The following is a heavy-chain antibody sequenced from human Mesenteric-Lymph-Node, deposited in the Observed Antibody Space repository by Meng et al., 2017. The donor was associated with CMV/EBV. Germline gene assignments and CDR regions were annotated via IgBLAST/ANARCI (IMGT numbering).Heavy chain of an antibody. CDR1: GFTFDDYA. CDR2: ISWNSGSI. J-gene: IGHJ4*02. CDR3: AREGSGYYFDY. D-gene: IGHD3-22*01. V-gene: IGHV3-9*01. Sequence: SLKISCAASGFTFDDYAMHWVRQAPGKGLEWVSGISWNSGSIGYADSVKGRFTISRDNAKNSLYLQMNSLRAEDTAVYYCAREGSGYYFDYWGQGTLVTVSS.